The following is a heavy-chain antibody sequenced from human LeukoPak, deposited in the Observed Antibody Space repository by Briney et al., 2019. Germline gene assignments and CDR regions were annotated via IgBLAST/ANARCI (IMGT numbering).Heavy chain of an antibody. J-gene: IGHJ1*01. CDR2: IRYDGCNK. D-gene: IGHD6-13*01. V-gene: IGHV3-30*02. CDR3: AKHPPRSQRASIAAAGRVEYFQH. CDR1: GFTFSSYG. Sequence: PGGSLRLSCAASGFTFSSYGMHWVRQAPGKGLEWVAFIRYDGCNKYYADSVKGRFTISRDNSKNTLYLQMNSLRAEDTAVYYCAKHPPRSQRASIAAAGRVEYFQHWGQGTLVTVSS.